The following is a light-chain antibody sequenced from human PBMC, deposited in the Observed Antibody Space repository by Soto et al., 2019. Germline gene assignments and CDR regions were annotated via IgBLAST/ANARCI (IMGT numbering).Light chain of an antibody. J-gene: IGKJ1*01. Sequence: IQMTQSPSTLPASVGDRVTITCRASQSISNLLAWYQQKPGTAPKLLIYHASTLESGVPSRFSGSGSGTEFTLTISSMQPDDFATYYCQQYNSYSFGQGTKVDIK. CDR1: QSISNL. V-gene: IGKV1-5*01. CDR3: QQYNSYS. CDR2: HAS.